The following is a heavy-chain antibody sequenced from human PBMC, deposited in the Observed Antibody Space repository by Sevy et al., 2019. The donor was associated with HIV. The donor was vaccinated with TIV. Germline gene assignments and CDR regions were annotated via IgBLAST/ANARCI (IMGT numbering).Heavy chain of an antibody. J-gene: IGHJ4*02. CDR1: GSTVNPYA. D-gene: IGHD6-13*01. CDR2: INNSGGST. Sequence: GGSLRLSCIASGSTVNPYAMSWVRQAPGKGLEWVAVINNSGGSTDYADSVRGRFSISRDNPNVYLEMNSLRVEDTAVYYGVEERVGYISSWYYFDYWGQGTLVTVSS. V-gene: IGHV3-23*01. CDR3: VEERVGYISSWYYFDY.